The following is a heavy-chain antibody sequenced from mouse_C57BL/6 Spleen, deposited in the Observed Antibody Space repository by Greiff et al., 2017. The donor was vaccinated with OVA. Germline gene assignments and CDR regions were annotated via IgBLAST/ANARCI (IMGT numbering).Heavy chain of an antibody. CDR1: GYSITSGYD. D-gene: IGHD1-1*01. V-gene: IGHV3-1*01. J-gene: IGHJ4*01. Sequence: ESGPGMVKPSQSLSLTCTVTGYSITSGYDWHWIRHFPGNKLEWMGYISYSGSTNYNPSLKSRISITHATSKNPFFLKLNSVTTNETATDYSARWDDYSSCYRPNAMDYWGQGTSVTVSS. CDR2: ISYSGST. CDR3: ARWDDYSSCYRPNAMDY.